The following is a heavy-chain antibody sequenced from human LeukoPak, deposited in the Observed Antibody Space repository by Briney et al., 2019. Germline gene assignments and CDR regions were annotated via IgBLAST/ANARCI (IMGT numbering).Heavy chain of an antibody. J-gene: IGHJ4*02. D-gene: IGHD4-11*01. CDR1: GFTFSSYW. V-gene: IGHV3-74*01. CDR3: AKRGTVTLDY. Sequence: GGSLRLSCAASGFTFSSYWMHWVRQAPGKGLVWVSHINSDGSNTRYADSVKGRFTISRDNAKNTLDLQMNSLRAEDTAVYYCAKRGTVTLDYWGQGTLGTVSS. CDR2: INSDGSNT.